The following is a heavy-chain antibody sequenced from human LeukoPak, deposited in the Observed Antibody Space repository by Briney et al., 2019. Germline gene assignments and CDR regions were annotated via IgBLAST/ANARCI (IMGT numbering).Heavy chain of an antibody. V-gene: IGHV3-20*04. CDR3: ARSIAVVPGY. D-gene: IGHD6-19*01. J-gene: IGHJ4*02. Sequence: PGGSLRLSCTASGVTFDDYGMSWVRQAPGKGLEWVSGINWNGGSTGYADSVHGRFTISRDNAKNSLYLQMNSLRAADTALYYCARSIAVVPGYWGQGTLVTVSS. CDR1: GVTFDDYG. CDR2: INWNGGST.